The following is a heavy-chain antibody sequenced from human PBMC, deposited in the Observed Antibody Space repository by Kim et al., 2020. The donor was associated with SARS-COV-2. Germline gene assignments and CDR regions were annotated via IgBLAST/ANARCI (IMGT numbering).Heavy chain of an antibody. J-gene: IGHJ3*01. Sequence: GGSLRLSCAGSGFIFSGYDMHWVRQVTGKGLEWVSAIGAVGDTYYSDSVKGRFTISRENSEKSLYLQMNNLRAGDTAVYYCAKAHWDSSGYFYKGAFDVWGQGTMVTVSS. V-gene: IGHV3-13*01. CDR2: IGAVGDT. CDR3: AKAHWDSSGYFYKGAFDV. CDR1: GFIFSGYD. D-gene: IGHD3-22*01.